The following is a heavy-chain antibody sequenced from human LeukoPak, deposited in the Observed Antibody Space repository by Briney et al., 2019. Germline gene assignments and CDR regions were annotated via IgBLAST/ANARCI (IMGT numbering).Heavy chain of an antibody. J-gene: IGHJ3*02. Sequence: ASVRVSCTASGYTFTSYYMHWVRQAPGQGLEWMGIINPSGGSTSYAQKFQGRVTMTRDTSTSTVYMELSSLRSEDTAVYYCARDHQPYYYDSSGYSPDHYAFDIWGQGTMVTVSS. CDR3: ARDHQPYYYDSSGYSPDHYAFDI. CDR2: INPSGGST. D-gene: IGHD3-22*01. CDR1: GYTFTSYY. V-gene: IGHV1-46*01.